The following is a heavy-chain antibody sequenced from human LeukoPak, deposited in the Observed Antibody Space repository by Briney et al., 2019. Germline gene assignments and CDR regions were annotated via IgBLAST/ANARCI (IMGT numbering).Heavy chain of an antibody. Sequence: GASVKVSCKASGYTFTSYYMHWVRQAPGQGLEWMGIINPSGGSTSYAQKFQGRVTMTRDMSTSTVYMELSSLRSGDTAVYYCARGRIMITFGGVHFDYWGQGTLVTVSS. D-gene: IGHD3-16*01. CDR1: GYTFTSYY. CDR3: ARGRIMITFGGVHFDY. CDR2: INPSGGST. J-gene: IGHJ4*02. V-gene: IGHV1-46*01.